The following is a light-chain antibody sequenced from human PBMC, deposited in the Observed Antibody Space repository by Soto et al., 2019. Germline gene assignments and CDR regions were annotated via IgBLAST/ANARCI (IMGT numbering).Light chain of an antibody. CDR3: DSYTSSNAL. Sequence: QSALTQPASVSGSPGQSITISCTGTSSDVGDYKYVSWYQQHPGKAPKLMIYELSNRPSGVSNRFSGSKSGTTASLTISGLQAADEADYYCDSYTSSNALFGGGTKLTVL. CDR1: SSDVGDYKY. CDR2: ELS. V-gene: IGLV2-14*01. J-gene: IGLJ2*01.